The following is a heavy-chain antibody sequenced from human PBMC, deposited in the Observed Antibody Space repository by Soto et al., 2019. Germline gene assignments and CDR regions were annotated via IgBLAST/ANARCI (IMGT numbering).Heavy chain of an antibody. J-gene: IGHJ4*02. Sequence: ASVKVSCKASGYTFTSYAMHWVRQAPGQRLEWMGWINAGNGNTKYSQKFQGRVTITRDTSTSTAYMELSSLRSEDTAVYYCARDKYYYDSSGYYFELFGYWGQGTLVTVSS. CDR1: GYTFTSYA. D-gene: IGHD3-22*01. CDR3: ARDKYYYDSSGYYFELFGY. V-gene: IGHV1-3*01. CDR2: INAGNGNT.